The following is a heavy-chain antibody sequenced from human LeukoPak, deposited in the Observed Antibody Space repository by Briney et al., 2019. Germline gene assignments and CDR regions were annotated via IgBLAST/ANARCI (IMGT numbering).Heavy chain of an antibody. CDR3: AREGSSWPMDFDH. J-gene: IGHJ4*02. D-gene: IGHD6-13*01. V-gene: IGHV3-21*01. CDR1: AFTFSSYS. Sequence: GGSLRLSCAASAFTFSSYSMNCVRQAPGKGLEWVSSISSSSSYIYYADSVKGRFTISRDNAKNSLYLQMNSLRAEDTAVYYCAREGSSWPMDFDHWGQGTLVTVSS. CDR2: ISSSSSYI.